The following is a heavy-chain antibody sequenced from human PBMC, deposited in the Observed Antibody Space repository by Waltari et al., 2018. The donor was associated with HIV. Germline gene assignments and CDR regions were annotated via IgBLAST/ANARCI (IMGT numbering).Heavy chain of an antibody. CDR3: AKDRSGNYYNPWFDP. CDR1: GCTFDDYA. J-gene: IGHJ5*02. Sequence: EVQLAESGGGLVPPGRSLSLSCAASGCTFDDYAMHWLRQVPGKGRECVLGISLNGGGIGYADSVKGRFTISRDNANNSLYLQMNSLRAEDTAMYYCAKDRSGNYYNPWFDPWGQGTLVTVSS. D-gene: IGHD3-10*01. CDR2: ISLNGGGI. V-gene: IGHV3-9*01.